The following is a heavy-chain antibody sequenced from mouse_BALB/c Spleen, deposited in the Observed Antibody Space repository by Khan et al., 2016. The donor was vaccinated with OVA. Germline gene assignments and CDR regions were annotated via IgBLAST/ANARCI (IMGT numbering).Heavy chain of an antibody. J-gene: IGHJ3*01. CDR3: ARSGYGSLAY. CDR2: INPSSGFT. D-gene: IGHD1-1*01. CDR1: GYMFTSYW. Sequence: QVQLQQSGAELAKPGASVKMSCKASGYMFTSYWMNWVKQRPGQGMEWIGYINPSSGFTEYSQKFKDKATLTAAKSSRIAYKHLSSLTSEDSAVYYCARSGYGSLAYWGQGTLVTVSA. V-gene: IGHV1-7*01.